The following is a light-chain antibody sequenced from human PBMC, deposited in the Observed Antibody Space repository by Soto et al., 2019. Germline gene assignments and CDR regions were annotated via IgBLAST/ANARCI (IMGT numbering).Light chain of an antibody. Sequence: DIQMTQSPSTLSASVGDTVTINCRASQNINNWLAWYQQKPGKAPKLLIYEASNLEGGVPRRFSGSGSGTEFTLTISSLQPDDFASYFCQQYSGPRTFGQGTKVEIK. CDR1: QNINNW. CDR2: EAS. J-gene: IGKJ1*01. V-gene: IGKV1-5*03. CDR3: QQYSGPRT.